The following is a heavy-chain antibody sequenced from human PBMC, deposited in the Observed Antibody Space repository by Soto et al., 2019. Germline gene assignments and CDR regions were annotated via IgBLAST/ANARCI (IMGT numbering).Heavy chain of an antibody. CDR1: GDTFNKYA. V-gene: IGHV1-69*13. Sequence: ASVKVSCKASGDTFNKYAFNGVRQAPGQGLEWMGGIIPIFGTPNYAQRVQGRVTITADESTSTAYMELSSLRSEDTAVYYCARGIDYGGVNRIDYWGQGTLVTVSS. CDR3: ARGIDYGGVNRIDY. D-gene: IGHD4-17*01. CDR2: IIPIFGTP. J-gene: IGHJ4*02.